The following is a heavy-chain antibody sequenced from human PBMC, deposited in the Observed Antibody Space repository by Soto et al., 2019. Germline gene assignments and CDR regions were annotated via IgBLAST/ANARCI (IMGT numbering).Heavy chain of an antibody. CDR2: ISYDGSNK. D-gene: IGHD6-13*01. Sequence: GGSLRLSCAASGFTFSSYAMHWVRQAPGKGLEWVAVISYDGSNKYYADSVKGRFTISRDNSKNTLYLQMNSLRAEDTAVYYCASLLLGSHGGIDVWGQGTTVTVSS. CDR1: GFTFSSYA. V-gene: IGHV3-30-3*01. J-gene: IGHJ6*02. CDR3: ASLLLGSHGGIDV.